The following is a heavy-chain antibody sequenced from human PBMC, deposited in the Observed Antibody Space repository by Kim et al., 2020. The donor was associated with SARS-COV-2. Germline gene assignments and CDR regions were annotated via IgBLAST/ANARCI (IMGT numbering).Heavy chain of an antibody. Sequence: SGINYADYGKSRFNISRDNAKNMVYLQMNSLRVEDTAVYYCAKEWAYSLDVWGQGTTVTVSS. V-gene: IGHV3-74*01. CDR3: AKEWAYSLDV. D-gene: IGHD1-26*01. CDR2: SGI. J-gene: IGHJ6*02.